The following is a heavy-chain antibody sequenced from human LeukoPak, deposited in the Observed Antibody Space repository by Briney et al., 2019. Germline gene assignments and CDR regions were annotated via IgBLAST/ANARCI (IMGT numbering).Heavy chain of an antibody. Sequence: SETLSLTCTVSGGSISSYYWSWIRQPPGKGLEWIGYIYYSGSTNYNPSLKSRVTISVDTSKNQFTLKLSSVTAADTAVYYCARDGNWGSDYWGQGTLVTVSS. J-gene: IGHJ4*02. CDR1: GGSISSYY. D-gene: IGHD3-16*01. CDR2: IYYSGST. CDR3: ARDGNWGSDY. V-gene: IGHV4-59*01.